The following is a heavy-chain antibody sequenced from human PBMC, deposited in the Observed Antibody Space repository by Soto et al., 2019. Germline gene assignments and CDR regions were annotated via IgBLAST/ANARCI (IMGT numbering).Heavy chain of an antibody. V-gene: IGHV3-13*01. Sequence: SGGSLRLSCAASGFTFSSYDMHWVRQATGKGLEWVSAIGTAGDTYYPGSVKGRFTISRENAKNSLYLQMNSLRAGDTAVYYCARAKTYYDILTGSFRANYGMDVWGQGTTVTVSS. J-gene: IGHJ6*02. D-gene: IGHD3-9*01. CDR2: IGTAGDT. CDR1: GFTFSSYD. CDR3: ARAKTYYDILTGSFRANYGMDV.